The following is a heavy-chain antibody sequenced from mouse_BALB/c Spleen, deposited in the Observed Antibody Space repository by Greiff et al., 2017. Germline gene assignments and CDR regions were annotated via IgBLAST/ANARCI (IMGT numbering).Heavy chain of an antibody. V-gene: IGHV6-6*02. J-gene: IGHJ4*01. CDR2: IRLKSNNYAT. Sequence: EVMLVESGGGLVQPGGSMKLSCVASGFTFSNYWMNWVRQSPEKGLEWVAEIRLKSNNYATHYAESVKGRFTISRDDSKSSVYLQMNNLRAEDTGIYYCTSGYAMDYWGQGTSVTVSS. CDR3: TSGYAMDY. CDR1: GFTFSNYW.